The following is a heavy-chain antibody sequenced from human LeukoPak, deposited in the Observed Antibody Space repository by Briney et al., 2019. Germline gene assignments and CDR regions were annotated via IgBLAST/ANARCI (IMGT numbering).Heavy chain of an antibody. V-gene: IGHV3-7*03. D-gene: IGHD7-27*01. CDR1: GFTLSHNW. Sequence: GGSLRLSCELSGFTLSHNWMSWMRQSPGKGLEWVATMNGDGSEKYHVDSVRGRFTISRDNAETSIYLEMKNLRVEDTAVYFCASWGIAQLWGPGTMVTVSS. CDR2: MNGDGSEK. J-gene: IGHJ3*01. CDR3: ASWGIAQL.